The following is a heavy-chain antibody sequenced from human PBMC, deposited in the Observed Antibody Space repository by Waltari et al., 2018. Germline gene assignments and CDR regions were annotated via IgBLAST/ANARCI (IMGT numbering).Heavy chain of an antibody. D-gene: IGHD7-27*01. CDR1: GDSITSNSFY. V-gene: IGHV4-61*02. CDR2: FYSSEYS. CDR3: AREVTKVELGRRLPHFFDS. J-gene: IGHJ4*02. Sequence: QVQLQESGPGLVKPSQTLSLTCTVSGDSITSNSFYWNWVRQPAGKGLEWIGRFYSSEYSNHNPYLKSRVTISRDTSKKQFFLKLTSVTAADTAFYYCAREVTKVELGRRLPHFFDSWGQGTLVTVSS.